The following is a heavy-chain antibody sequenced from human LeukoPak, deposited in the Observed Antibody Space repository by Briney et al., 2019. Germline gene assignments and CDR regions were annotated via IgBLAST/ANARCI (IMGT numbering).Heavy chain of an antibody. D-gene: IGHD4-11*01. CDR3: TYYREAAD. V-gene: IGHV3-15*01. CDR2: IRSKTDGGNT. CDR1: GFTFSNAW. Sequence: GGSLRLSCAASGFTFSNAWMSWVRQAPGKGLEWVGRIRSKTDGGNTDYAAPVKGRFTIARDDSKNTLYLQINSLDTQDTAVYSWTYYREAADWGQGTLVTVSS. J-gene: IGHJ4*02.